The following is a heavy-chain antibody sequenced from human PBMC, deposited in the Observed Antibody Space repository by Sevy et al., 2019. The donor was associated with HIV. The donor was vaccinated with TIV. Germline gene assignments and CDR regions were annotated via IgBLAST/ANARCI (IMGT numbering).Heavy chain of an antibody. J-gene: IGHJ5*02. V-gene: IGHV1-2*02. Sequence: ASVKVSCKASGYTFTGYYMHWVRQAPGQGLEWMGWINPNSGATNYAQKFQGRVTLTRDTSISTAYMELSRLRSDDTAVYYGASDSYYDFWSGYRKYSWFDPWGQGTLVTVSS. CDR2: INPNSGAT. D-gene: IGHD3-3*01. CDR3: ASDSYYDFWSGYRKYSWFDP. CDR1: GYTFTGYY.